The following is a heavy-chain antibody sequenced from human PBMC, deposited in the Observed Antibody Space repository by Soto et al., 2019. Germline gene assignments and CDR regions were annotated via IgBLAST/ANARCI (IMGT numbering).Heavy chain of an antibody. CDR2: ISDYDGNP. CDR1: GYTFTHNG. D-gene: IGHD6-19*01. J-gene: IGHJ3*02. Sequence: XSVKVSYKASGYTFTHNGISLVRQSPGQGLEWMGWISDYDGNPNYAQQLQGTVTMTTDTSTSTAYMELRSLRSDHTAVYYCARDLDSSGWYGVAFDIWGQGTMVTVSS. CDR3: ARDLDSSGWYGVAFDI. V-gene: IGHV1-18*01.